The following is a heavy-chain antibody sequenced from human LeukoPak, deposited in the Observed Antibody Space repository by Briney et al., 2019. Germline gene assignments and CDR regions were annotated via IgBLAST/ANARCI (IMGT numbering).Heavy chain of an antibody. J-gene: IGHJ4*02. D-gene: IGHD4-23*01. CDR2: INPSSGST. CDR1: GYTFTSYY. V-gene: IGHV1-46*01. CDR3: AGDDYGGNSAFDY. Sequence: ASVKFSCKASGYTFTSYYMHWVRQAPGQGLEWMGIINPSSGSTSYAQKFQGRVTMTRDTSTSTVHMELSSLRSEDTAVYYCAGDDYGGNSAFDYWGQGTLVTVSS.